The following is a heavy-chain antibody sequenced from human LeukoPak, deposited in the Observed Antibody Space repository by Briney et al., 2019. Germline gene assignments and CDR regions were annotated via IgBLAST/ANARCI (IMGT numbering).Heavy chain of an antibody. V-gene: IGHV1-2*02. Sequence: ASVKVSCKASGYTFTGYYVRWVRQAPGQGLEWMGWINPNSGGTNYAQKFQGRVTMTRDTSISTAYMELGRLRSDDTAVYYCSRGLHCSGGTCSDSWGQGALVTVSS. J-gene: IGHJ4*02. CDR2: INPNSGGT. D-gene: IGHD2-15*01. CDR1: GYTFTGYY. CDR3: SRGLHCSGGTCSDS.